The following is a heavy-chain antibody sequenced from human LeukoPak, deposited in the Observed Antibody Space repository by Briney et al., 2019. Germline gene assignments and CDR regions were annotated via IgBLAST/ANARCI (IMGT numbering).Heavy chain of an antibody. D-gene: IGHD3-22*01. Sequence: GGSLRLSCAASGFTFSSYWMHWVRQAPGKGLVWVSRINSDGSSTSYADSVKGRFTISRDNAKNTLYLQMNSLRAEDTAVYYCARSGYYLGLGQNDYWGQGTLVTVSS. CDR2: INSDGSST. J-gene: IGHJ4*02. V-gene: IGHV3-74*01. CDR3: ARSGYYLGLGQNDY. CDR1: GFTFSSYW.